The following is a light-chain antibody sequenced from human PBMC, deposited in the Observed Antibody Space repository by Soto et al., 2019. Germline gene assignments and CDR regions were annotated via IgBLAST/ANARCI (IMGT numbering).Light chain of an antibody. Sequence: QSALTQPASVSGSPGQSITISCTGTSSDIGAYNYVSWHQQHPGKAPKLMIYDVSNRPSGVSNRFSGSKSDITASLTISGLQAEDEADYYCSSYTTSSTLVFGGGTKVTVL. CDR3: SSYTTSSTLV. CDR1: SSDIGAYNY. J-gene: IGLJ2*01. CDR2: DVS. V-gene: IGLV2-14*01.